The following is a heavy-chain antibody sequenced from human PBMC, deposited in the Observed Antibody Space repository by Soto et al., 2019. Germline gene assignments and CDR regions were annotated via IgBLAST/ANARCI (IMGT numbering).Heavy chain of an antibody. Sequence: QVQLQESGPGLVKPSGTLSLTCAVSSGSISSSNWWSWVRQPPGKGLEWIGEIYHSGSTNYNPSLRSGVTISVNKSKTQFSLKLSSGTAADTAGYYVARVKDSAFDYGGQGTWSPSPQ. CDR3: ARVKDSAFDY. CDR1: SGSISSSNW. V-gene: IGHV4-4*02. J-gene: IGHJ4*02. CDR2: IYHSGST. D-gene: IGHD2-15*01.